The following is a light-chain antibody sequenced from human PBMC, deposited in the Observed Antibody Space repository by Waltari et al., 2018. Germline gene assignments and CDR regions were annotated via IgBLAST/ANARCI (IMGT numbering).Light chain of an antibody. J-gene: IGKJ3*01. Sequence: DIVMTQSPDSLAVSLGERATINCKSRQSVLSSSKNKNYLAWYQQKPGQPPKLLIYWASTRESGVPDRFSGSGSGTDFTLTISSLQAEDVAVYYCQQYYSTPDTFGPGTKVDIK. CDR1: QSVLSSSKNKNY. V-gene: IGKV4-1*01. CDR2: WAS. CDR3: QQYYSTPDT.